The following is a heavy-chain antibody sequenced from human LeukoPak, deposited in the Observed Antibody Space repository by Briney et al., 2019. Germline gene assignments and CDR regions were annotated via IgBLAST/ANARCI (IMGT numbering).Heavy chain of an antibody. CDR2: IYYSGST. J-gene: IGHJ4*02. Sequence: SETLSLTCTVSGGSLSSYYWSWLRQPPGKGLEGIGYIYYSGSTNYNPSLKSRVTISVDTSKNQFSLKLSSVTAADTAVYYCASQISLRYCSSTSCPIKWGQGTLVTVSS. V-gene: IGHV4-59*01. D-gene: IGHD2-2*01. CDR3: ASQISLRYCSSTSCPIK. CDR1: GGSLSSYY.